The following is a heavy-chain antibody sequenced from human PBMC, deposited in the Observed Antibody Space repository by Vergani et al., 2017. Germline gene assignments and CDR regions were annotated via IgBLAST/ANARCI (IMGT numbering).Heavy chain of an antibody. V-gene: IGHV3-7*01. Sequence: EGQLVESGGDWVQRGGSLRLSCAASGFISSSYWMSWVRQAPGKGLEWVANVNQDGSEKYYVDSVRGRFTISRDNAKNSIYLQMNSLRAEDTAVYFCVRVPLNRTSSGNYGINNYHGMDVWGQGTTVIVSS. J-gene: IGHJ6*02. D-gene: IGHD3-10*01. CDR2: VNQDGSEK. CDR3: VRVPLNRTSSGNYGINNYHGMDV. CDR1: GFISSSYW.